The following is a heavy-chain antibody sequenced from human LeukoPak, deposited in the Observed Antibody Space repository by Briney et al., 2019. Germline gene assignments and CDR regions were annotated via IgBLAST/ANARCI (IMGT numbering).Heavy chain of an antibody. CDR1: GLTVSNFT. Sequence: GGSLRLSCAASGLTVSNFTMTWVRQAPGKGLGWVSSITGSGGTTYYADSVKGRFTISRDNSKNTLYLHMNSLRDADTALYYCATLKLSLGYYYYSGMDVWGQGTTVTVSS. CDR3: ATLKLSLGYYYYSGMDV. V-gene: IGHV3-23*01. D-gene: IGHD2-15*01. J-gene: IGHJ6*02. CDR2: ITGSGGTT.